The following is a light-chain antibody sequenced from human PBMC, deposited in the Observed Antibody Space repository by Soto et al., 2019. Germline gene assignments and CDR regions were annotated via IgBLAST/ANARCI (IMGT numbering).Light chain of an antibody. CDR2: EVS. CDR3: SSYTSSSTLWV. V-gene: IGLV2-14*01. J-gene: IGLJ3*02. CDR1: SSDVGAYNY. Sequence: QSALTQPASVSGSPGQSITISCTGTSSDVGAYNYVSWYQQHPGKAPKLMIYEVSNRPSGVSNRFSGSKSGNTASLTISGLQAEDEADYYCSSYTSSSTLWVFSGGTKLTVL.